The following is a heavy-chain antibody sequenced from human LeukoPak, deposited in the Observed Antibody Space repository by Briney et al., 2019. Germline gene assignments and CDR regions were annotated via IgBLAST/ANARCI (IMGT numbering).Heavy chain of an antibody. Sequence: GGSLRLSCAASGFTFSRYNMNWVRQAPGEGLEWVSSITTGSSYIYYADSVKGRFPISRDNAKNSLYLQMNSRRDEDTAVYYCARDPYSGSYGNYYYYFMDVWGKGTTVTISS. J-gene: IGHJ6*03. CDR3: ARDPYSGSYGNYYYYFMDV. CDR1: GFTFSRYN. CDR2: ITTGSSYI. V-gene: IGHV3-21*01. D-gene: IGHD1-26*01.